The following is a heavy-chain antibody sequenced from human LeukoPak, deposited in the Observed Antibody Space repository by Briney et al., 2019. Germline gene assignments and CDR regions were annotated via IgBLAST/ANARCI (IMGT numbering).Heavy chain of an antibody. CDR3: AKGAVVVPADLYNWFDP. Sequence: PGGSLRLSCAASGFTFSSYAMSWVRQAPGKGLEWVSAISGSGGSTYYADSVKGRFTISRDNSKNTLYLQMNSLRAEDTAVYYCAKGAVVVPADLYNWFDPWGQGTLVTVSS. D-gene: IGHD2-2*01. CDR2: ISGSGGST. CDR1: GFTFSSYA. J-gene: IGHJ5*02. V-gene: IGHV3-23*01.